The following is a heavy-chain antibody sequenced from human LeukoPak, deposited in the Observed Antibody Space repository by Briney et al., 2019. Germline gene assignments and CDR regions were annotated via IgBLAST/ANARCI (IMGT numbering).Heavy chain of an antibody. V-gene: IGHV3-33*08. Sequence: GGSLRLSCAASGFTFSNYGIHWVRQAPGKGLEWVAVIWSDGINKYYVDSVKGRFTISRDNSTNTLYLQMNSLRADDTAVYYCARSTYSSSSYYFDYWGQGSLVTVSS. CDR1: GFTFSNYG. CDR3: ARSTYSSSSYYFDY. CDR2: IWSDGINK. D-gene: IGHD6-13*01. J-gene: IGHJ4*02.